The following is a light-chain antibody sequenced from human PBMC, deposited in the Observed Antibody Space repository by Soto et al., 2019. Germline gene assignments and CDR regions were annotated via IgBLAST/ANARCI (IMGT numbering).Light chain of an antibody. V-gene: IGKV1-27*01. J-gene: IGKJ1*01. Sequence: DIQMTQSPSSLSASVGDRVTSTCRASLGIIDYLAWYQQKPGKAPKLLIYAASTLQSGVPSRFSGSGSGTDFTLTISSLQPEDVATYYCHKYNSAPQTFGQGTKVEI. CDR1: LGIIDY. CDR2: AAS. CDR3: HKYNSAPQT.